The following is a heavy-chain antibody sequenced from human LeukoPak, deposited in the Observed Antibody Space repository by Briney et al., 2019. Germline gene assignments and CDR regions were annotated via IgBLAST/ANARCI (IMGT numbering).Heavy chain of an antibody. Sequence: ASVKVSCKASGYTFTSYGISWVRQAPGQGLEWMGWISAYNGNTNYAQKLQGRVTMTTDTSTSTAYMEPKSLRSEDTAVYYCARGDIVDGRFVDGMDVWGQRTTVTVSS. D-gene: IGHD2-15*01. V-gene: IGHV1-18*01. J-gene: IGHJ6*02. CDR3: ARGDIVDGRFVDGMDV. CDR1: GYTFTSYG. CDR2: ISAYNGNT.